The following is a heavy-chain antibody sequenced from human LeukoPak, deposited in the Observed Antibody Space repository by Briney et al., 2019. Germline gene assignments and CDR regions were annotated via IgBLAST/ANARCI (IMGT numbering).Heavy chain of an antibody. D-gene: IGHD2-2*01. CDR3: ARYRCSSTRCRMDV. J-gene: IGHJ6*01. CDR2: IKQDGSEK. Sequence: PGGSLRLSCAASGFTFSSYWMSWVRQAPGKALEWVANIKQDGSEKYYVESVKGRFTISRDKAKNSLYLQMNSLRAEDTAVYYCARYRCSSTRCRMDVWAQGTTVSVSS. V-gene: IGHV3-7*01. CDR1: GFTFSSYW.